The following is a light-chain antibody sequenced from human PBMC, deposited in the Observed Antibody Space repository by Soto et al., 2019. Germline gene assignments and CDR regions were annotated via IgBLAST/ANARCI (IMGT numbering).Light chain of an antibody. J-gene: IGKJ4*01. CDR3: QQRSNWPPVT. V-gene: IGKV3-11*01. CDR2: DAS. CDR1: QSVSSNY. Sequence: IVLTQSPGTLSLSPGERATLSCWASQSVSSNYLAWYQQKPGQAPRLLIYDASERATGIPARFSGSGSGTDFTLTISSLEPEDFVVYYCQQRSNWPPVTFGGGTKVDIK.